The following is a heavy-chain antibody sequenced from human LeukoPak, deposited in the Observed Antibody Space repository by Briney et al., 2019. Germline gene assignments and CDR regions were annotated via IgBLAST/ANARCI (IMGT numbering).Heavy chain of an antibody. V-gene: IGHV3-48*01. CDR2: ISSSSSTI. J-gene: IGHJ4*02. D-gene: IGHD6-6*01. CDR1: GFTFSSYS. Sequence: GSLRLSCAASGFTFSSYSMNWVRQAPGKGLEWVSYISSSSSTIYYADSVKGRFTISRDNSKNTLYLQMNSLRAEDTAVYYCAKIPSSSSEFDYWGQGTLVTVSS. CDR3: AKIPSSSSEFDY.